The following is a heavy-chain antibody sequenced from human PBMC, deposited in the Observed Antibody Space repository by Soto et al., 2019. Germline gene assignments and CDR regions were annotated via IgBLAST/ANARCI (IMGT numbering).Heavy chain of an antibody. J-gene: IGHJ4*02. D-gene: IGHD2-8*02. CDR1: GFTFSSYA. V-gene: IGHV3-23*01. CDR3: ARGDSVLVTAPNFDY. CDR2: ISGSGGST. Sequence: GGSLRLSCAASGFTFSSYALSWVRQAPGKGLEWVSGISGSGGSTSYADSVKGRFTISRDNSKNTLYLQMNSLRAEDTAIYYCARGDSVLVTAPNFDYWGQGTLVTVSS.